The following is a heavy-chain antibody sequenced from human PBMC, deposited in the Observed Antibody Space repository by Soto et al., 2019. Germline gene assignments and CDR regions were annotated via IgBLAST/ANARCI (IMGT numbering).Heavy chain of an antibody. V-gene: IGHV1-69*01. D-gene: IGHD6-13*01. CDR1: GGTFSSYA. Sequence: QVQLVQSGAEVKKPGSSVKVSCKASGGTFSSYAISWVRQAPGQGLEWMGGIIPIFGTANYAQKFQGRVTITADESTSTAYMELSSLRSEDTAVYYCAREASSIAAAGILESGNWFDPWGQGTLVTVSS. CDR2: IIPIFGTA. CDR3: AREASSIAAAGILESGNWFDP. J-gene: IGHJ5*02.